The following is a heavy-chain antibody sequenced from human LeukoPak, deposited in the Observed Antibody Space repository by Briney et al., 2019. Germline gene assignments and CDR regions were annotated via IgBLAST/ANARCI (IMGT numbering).Heavy chain of an antibody. CDR2: ISSSSSYI. V-gene: IGHV3-21*01. Sequence: PGGSLRLSCAASGFTFSSYSMNWVRQAPGKGLKWVSSISSSSSYIYYADSVKGRFTISRDNAKNSLYLQMNSLRAEDTAVYYCARDVGYDSSGAYDYWGQGTLVTVSS. CDR3: ARDVGYDSSGAYDY. J-gene: IGHJ4*02. CDR1: GFTFSSYS. D-gene: IGHD3-22*01.